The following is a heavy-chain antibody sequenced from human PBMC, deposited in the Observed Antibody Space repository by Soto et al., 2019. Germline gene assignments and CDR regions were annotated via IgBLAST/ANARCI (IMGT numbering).Heavy chain of an antibody. V-gene: IGHV4-31*03. CDR2: IYYSGST. CDR3: ASLRGYSYGYEDWFDP. Sequence: SETLSLTCTVSGGSISSGGYYWSWIRQHPGKGLEWIGYIYYSGSTYYNPSLKSRVTISVDTSKNQFSLKLSSVTAADTAVYYCASLRGYSYGYEDWFDPWGQGTLVTVS. CDR1: GGSISSGGYY. J-gene: IGHJ5*02. D-gene: IGHD5-18*01.